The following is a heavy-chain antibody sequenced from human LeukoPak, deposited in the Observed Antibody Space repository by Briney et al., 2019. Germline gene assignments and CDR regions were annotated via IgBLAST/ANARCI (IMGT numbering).Heavy chain of an antibody. Sequence: PGGSLRLSCAASGFTFSSYSMNWVRQAPGKGLEWVSSISSSSSYIYYADSVKGRFTISRDNAKNSLYLQMNSLRAEDTAVYYCARDSVVVPAARHYYYMDVWGKGTTVTVSS. CDR3: ARDSVVVPAARHYYYMDV. V-gene: IGHV3-21*01. CDR2: ISSSSSYI. CDR1: GFTFSSYS. D-gene: IGHD2-2*01. J-gene: IGHJ6*03.